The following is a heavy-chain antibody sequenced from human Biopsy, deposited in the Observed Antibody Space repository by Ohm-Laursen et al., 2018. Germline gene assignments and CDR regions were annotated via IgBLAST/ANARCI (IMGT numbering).Heavy chain of an antibody. CDR3: ARATNSTGWPYYYFYGMDV. CDR2: TYISGRT. CDR1: GASVSTDY. Sequence: GTLSLTCSVSGASVSTDYWSWIRQPAGKGLEWIGRTYISGRTDYNPSLKSRVIVSVDTSMNQISLRLTSVTAADTGVYYCARATNSTGWPYYYFYGMDVWGQGTTVTVSS. J-gene: IGHJ6*02. V-gene: IGHV4-4*07. D-gene: IGHD2/OR15-2a*01.